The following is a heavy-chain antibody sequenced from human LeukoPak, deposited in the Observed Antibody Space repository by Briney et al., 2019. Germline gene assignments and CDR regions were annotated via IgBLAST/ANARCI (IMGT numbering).Heavy chain of an antibody. CDR1: GGSISSGDYY. CDR3: ARAPGGAAAGLDY. V-gene: IGHV4-30-4*01. CDR2: IYYSGST. J-gene: IGHJ4*02. D-gene: IGHD6-13*01. Sequence: SQTLSLTCTVSGGSISSGDYYWSWIRQPPGKGLEWIGYIYYSGSTYYNPSLKSRVTISVDTSKNQFSLKLSSVTAADTAVYYCARAPGGAAAGLDYWGQGTLVTVSS.